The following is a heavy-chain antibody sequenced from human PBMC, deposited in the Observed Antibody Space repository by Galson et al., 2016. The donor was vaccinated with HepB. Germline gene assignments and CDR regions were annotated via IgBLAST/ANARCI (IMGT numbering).Heavy chain of an antibody. CDR3: AKVKAYDSSGYYDYAFDI. CDR2: MSYDGSHK. V-gene: IGHV3-30*18. J-gene: IGHJ3*02. CDR1: GFTFSSHG. D-gene: IGHD3-22*01. Sequence: SLRLSCAASGFTFSSHGMHWVRQAPGKGLEWVALMSYDGSHKYFADSVKGRFTISRDNSKNTLYLQMNSLRPEDTAVYYCAKVKAYDSSGYYDYAFDIWGHGTMVTVSS.